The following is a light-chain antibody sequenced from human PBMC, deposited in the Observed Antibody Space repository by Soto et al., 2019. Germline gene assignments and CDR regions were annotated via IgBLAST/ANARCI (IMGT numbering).Light chain of an antibody. V-gene: IGKV1-39*01. CDR3: LQSYNAPHT. J-gene: IGKJ3*01. CDR2: GAS. Sequence: DIPMTPSPSSLSSSVGDAVSLTCRASRSISKYLKWYQQKPGRAPKLLISGASSFQRGVPSRFSGSGSGTTFTLTITSLQPDDFAIYFCLQSYNAPHTFGPGTKVDI. CDR1: RSISKY.